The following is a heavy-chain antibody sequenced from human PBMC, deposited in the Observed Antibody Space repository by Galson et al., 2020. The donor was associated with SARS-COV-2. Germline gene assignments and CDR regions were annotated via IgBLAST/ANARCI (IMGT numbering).Heavy chain of an antibody. CDR3: ARRAGTYSGWYFDH. V-gene: IGHV5-51*01. Sequence: GESLKISCKGSGYSFASYWIVWVRQMPGKGLEWMGIIYPGDSDTKYSPSFQGQVTISADTSISTAYLQWSSLKASDTAMYYCARRAGTYSGWYFDHWVRGTLVTVAS. CDR2: IYPGDSDT. D-gene: IGHD1-26*01. CDR1: GYSFASYW. J-gene: IGHJ2*01.